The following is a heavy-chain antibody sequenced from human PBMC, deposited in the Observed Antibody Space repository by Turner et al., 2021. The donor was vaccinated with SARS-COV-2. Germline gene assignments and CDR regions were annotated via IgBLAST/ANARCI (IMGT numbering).Heavy chain of an antibody. J-gene: IGHJ3*02. D-gene: IGHD7-27*01. Sequence: EVQVLESGGGLAQPGGSLRLSCAASGFTFNTYAMSWVRQAPGKGLFWVSVVSGLGDTRFYADSVRGRFTISRDNTKNRVYLQMNSLRPDDTALYYCVRDRPRPGDRDALDIWGQGTMVTVSS. CDR1: GFTFNTYA. CDR3: VRDRPRPGDRDALDI. V-gene: IGHV3-23*01. CDR2: VSGLGDTR.